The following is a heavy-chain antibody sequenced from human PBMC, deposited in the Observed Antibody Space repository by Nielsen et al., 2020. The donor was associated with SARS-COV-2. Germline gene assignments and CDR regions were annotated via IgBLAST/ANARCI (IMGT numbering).Heavy chain of an antibody. Sequence: ASVKVSCKASGYTFTSYYMHWVRQAPGQGLEWMGIINPSGGSTSYAQKFQGRVTITADKSTSTAYMELSSLRSEDTAVYYCARNPREFYSGNTMEGVPYGMDVWGQGTTVTVSS. V-gene: IGHV1-46*01. D-gene: IGHD2-21*01. CDR3: ARNPREFYSGNTMEGVPYGMDV. CDR2: INPSGGST. CDR1: GYTFTSYY. J-gene: IGHJ6*02.